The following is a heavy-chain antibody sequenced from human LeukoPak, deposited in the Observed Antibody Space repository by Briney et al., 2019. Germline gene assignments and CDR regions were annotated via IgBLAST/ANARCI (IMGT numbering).Heavy chain of an antibody. J-gene: IGHJ4*02. V-gene: IGHV3-21*01. CDR2: IGISSNKI. CDR1: GFTLRSYT. CDR3: AREGGFGGYDLDY. Sequence: GGSLRLSCAASGFTLRSYTMNWVRQAPGKGLEWVSSIGISSNKIYYADSVKGRFTISRDNAKNSLYLQMNSLRAEDTAIYYCAREGGFGGYDLDYWGQGTLVTVSS. D-gene: IGHD5-12*01.